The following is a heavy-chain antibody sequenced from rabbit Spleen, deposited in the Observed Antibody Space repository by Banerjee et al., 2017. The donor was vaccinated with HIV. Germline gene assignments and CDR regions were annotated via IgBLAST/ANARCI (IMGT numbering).Heavy chain of an antibody. D-gene: IGHD2-1*01. Sequence: QSLEESGGDLVKPGASLTLTCTASGFSFSSAYDMCWVRQAPGKGLEWIACIYAGSSGSTYYATWAKGRFTISETSSTTVTLEMTGLTGADTATYFCARGSAAMTLVITGYYLSLWGQGTLVTVS. J-gene: IGHJ4*01. CDR3: ARGSAAMTLVITGYYLSL. CDR2: IYAGSSGST. V-gene: IGHV1S40*01. CDR1: GFSFSSAYD.